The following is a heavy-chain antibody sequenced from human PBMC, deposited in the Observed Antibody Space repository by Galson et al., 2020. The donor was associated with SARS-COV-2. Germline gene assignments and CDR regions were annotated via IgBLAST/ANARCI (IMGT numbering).Heavy chain of an antibody. J-gene: IGHJ4*02. Sequence: GESLKISCAASGFIFSDYDMTWVRQAPGQGLEFVSGIEYNGAVTYYADSVKGRFTVSRDNSKNMVYLQMDNLRAEDTALYFCTKHYERSQDYWGQGTLVTVSS. V-gene: IGHV3-23*01. D-gene: IGHD3-22*01. CDR3: TKHYERSQDY. CDR2: IEYNGAVT. CDR1: GFIFSDYD.